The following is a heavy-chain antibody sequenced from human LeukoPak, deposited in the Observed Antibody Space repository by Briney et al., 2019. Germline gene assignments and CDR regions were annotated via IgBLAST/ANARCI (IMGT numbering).Heavy chain of an antibody. CDR2: ISGSGAGT. D-gene: IGHD3-9*01. V-gene: IGHV3-23*01. J-gene: IGHJ4*02. Sequence: GGSLRLSCAGSGFIFRNYAMSWVRQAPGMGLEWVSAISGSGAGTNYADSVKGRFTISRDNSKNTLYLQMNSLRSEDTAVYYCAKNGRDDHDKYFFDFWGQGTQVTVSS. CDR3: AKNGRDDHDKYFFDF. CDR1: GFIFRNYA.